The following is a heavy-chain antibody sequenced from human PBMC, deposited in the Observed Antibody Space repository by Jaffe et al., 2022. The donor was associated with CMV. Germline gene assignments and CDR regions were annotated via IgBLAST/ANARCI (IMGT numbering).Heavy chain of an antibody. Sequence: EVQLVESGGGLVQPGGSLRLSCAASGFTFSSYAMSWVRQAPGKGLEWVSAISGSGGSTYYADSVKGRFTISRDNSKNTLYLQMNSLRAEDTAVYYCAKDWAVVIPLNYYYYMDVWGKGTTVTVSS. J-gene: IGHJ6*03. CDR3: AKDWAVVIPLNYYYYMDV. D-gene: IGHD3-22*01. CDR1: GFTFSSYA. V-gene: IGHV3-23*04. CDR2: ISGSGGST.